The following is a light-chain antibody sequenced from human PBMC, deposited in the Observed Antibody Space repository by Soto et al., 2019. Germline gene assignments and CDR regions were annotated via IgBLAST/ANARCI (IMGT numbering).Light chain of an antibody. CDR3: QHYNNWPPWT. CDR2: GAY. V-gene: IGKV3-15*01. CDR1: QSVSTN. J-gene: IGKJ1*01. Sequence: EIVMTQSPATLSVSPGERATLSCRASQSVSTNLAWYQQRPGQAPRLIISGAYTRATGIPARFSGSGSGTEFTLTISTLQSEDFAIYYCQHYNNWPPWTFGQGTKVDIK.